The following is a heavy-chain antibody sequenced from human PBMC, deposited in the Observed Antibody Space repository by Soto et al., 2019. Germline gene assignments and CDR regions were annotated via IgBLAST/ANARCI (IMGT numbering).Heavy chain of an antibody. D-gene: IGHD3-10*01. Sequence: GASVKVSCKAFGYSFDSYAYSWVRQAPGQGLEWMGRIGSGDTKYAQKLQGRVTMTTDTSTNTAYMELRSLRSDDTALYYCARENDPYGFDLWGQGTTVTVSS. CDR2: IGSGDT. V-gene: IGHV1-18*01. J-gene: IGHJ6*02. CDR1: GYSFDSYA. CDR3: ARENDPYGFDL.